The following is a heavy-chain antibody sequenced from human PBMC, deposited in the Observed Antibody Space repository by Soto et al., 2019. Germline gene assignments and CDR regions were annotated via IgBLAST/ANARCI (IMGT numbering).Heavy chain of an antibody. CDR3: ARERLLGYILYDGGRRYYYGMDV. CDR1: GGSFSGYY. D-gene: IGHD1-20*01. J-gene: IGHJ6*02. Sequence: QVQLQQWGAGLLKPSETLSLTCAVYGGSFSGYYWSWVRQPPGKGLEWIGEINHSGSTNYNPSPKSRVTVSVDTSKNQFTLKRSSVTAADTAVYYCARERLLGYILYDGGRRYYYGMDVWGQGTTVTVSS. CDR2: INHSGST. V-gene: IGHV4-34*01.